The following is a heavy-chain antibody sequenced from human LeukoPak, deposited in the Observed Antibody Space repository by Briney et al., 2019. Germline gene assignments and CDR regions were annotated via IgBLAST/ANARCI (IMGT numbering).Heavy chain of an antibody. CDR1: GFSFNYYD. D-gene: IGHD2-2*01. J-gene: IGHJ5*02. V-gene: IGHV3-21*01. Sequence: GGSLKLSCAGSGFSFNYYDMNWVRQAPGKGLEWVSSISRKSDFIYYSDSERGRFTISRDNAENSLYLQMNSLRAEDTAVYYCARADCSSSTCYLRRSWFDPWGQGTLVTVSS. CDR3: ARADCSSSTCYLRRSWFDP. CDR2: ISRKSDFI.